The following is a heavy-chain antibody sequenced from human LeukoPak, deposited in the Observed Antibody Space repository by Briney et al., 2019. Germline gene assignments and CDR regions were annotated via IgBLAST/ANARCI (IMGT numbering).Heavy chain of an antibody. Sequence: SETLSLTCTVSGGSISSHYWSWIRQPPGKGLEWIGYIYYSGRTNSNPSLKTRPTTSVNTSNNQSSLKLSSVTPADTAVYYCARALLWFGELPNNWFDPWGEGTLVTVSS. D-gene: IGHD3-10*01. J-gene: IGHJ5*02. V-gene: IGHV4-59*11. CDR1: GGSISSHY. CDR3: ARALLWFGELPNNWFDP. CDR2: IYYSGRT.